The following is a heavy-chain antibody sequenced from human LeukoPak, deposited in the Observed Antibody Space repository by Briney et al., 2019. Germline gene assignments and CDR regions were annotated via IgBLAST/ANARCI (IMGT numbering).Heavy chain of an antibody. V-gene: IGHV3-30*02. D-gene: IGHD1-26*01. CDR3: ARGREWELLYAFDI. CDR1: GFTFSSYG. CDR2: IRYDGSNK. J-gene: IGHJ3*02. Sequence: GGSLRLSCAASGFTFSSYGMHWVRQAPGKGLEWVAFIRYDGSNKYYADSVKGRFTISRDNSKNTLYLQMNSLRAEDTAVYYCARGREWELLYAFDIWGQGTMVTVSS.